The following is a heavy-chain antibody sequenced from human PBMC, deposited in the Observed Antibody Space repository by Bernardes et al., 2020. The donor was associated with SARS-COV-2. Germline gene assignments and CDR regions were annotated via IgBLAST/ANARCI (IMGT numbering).Heavy chain of an antibody. J-gene: IGHJ4*02. Sequence: SETLSLTCAVYGGSFRGYYWSWIRQPPGKGLEWIGEINHSGSTNYNPSLKSRVTISVDTSKNQFSLKLSSVTAAVTAVYYCARGRIAYYDFWSGYYRFDYWGQGTLVTVSS. V-gene: IGHV4-34*01. CDR3: ARGRIAYYDFWSGYYRFDY. CDR1: GGSFRGYY. D-gene: IGHD3-3*01. CDR2: INHSGST.